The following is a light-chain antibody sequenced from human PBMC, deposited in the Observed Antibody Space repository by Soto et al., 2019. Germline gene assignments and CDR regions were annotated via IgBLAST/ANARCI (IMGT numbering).Light chain of an antibody. Sequence: EIVMTQSPAPLSVFGGGRANLSRSARQSGRSNLAWYQKKPGQAHRLIIDDAYKRATGIPDRFSGIVSGTEFILTIRGLKSEDLGVYDCQQYNNWPAINCGKGTRLEI. CDR2: DAY. CDR3: QQYNNWPAIN. V-gene: IGKV3D-15*01. CDR1: QSGRSN. J-gene: IGKJ5*01.